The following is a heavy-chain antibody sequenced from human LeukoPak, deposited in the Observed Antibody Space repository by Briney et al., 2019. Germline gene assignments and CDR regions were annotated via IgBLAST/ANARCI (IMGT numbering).Heavy chain of an antibody. CDR3: ARSVGGIAARINYYYYGMDV. J-gene: IGHJ6*02. CDR2: INPNSGGT. V-gene: IGHV1-2*02. CDR1: GYTFTGYY. D-gene: IGHD6-6*01. Sequence: GASVKVSCKASGYTFTGYYMHWVRQAPGQGLEWMGWINPNSGGTNYAQKFRGRVTMTRDTSISTAYMELSRLRSDDTAVYYCARSVGGIAARINYYYYGMDVWGQGTTVTVSS.